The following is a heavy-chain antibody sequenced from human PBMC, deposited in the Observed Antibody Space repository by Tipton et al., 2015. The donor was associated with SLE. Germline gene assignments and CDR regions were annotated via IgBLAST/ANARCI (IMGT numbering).Heavy chain of an antibody. J-gene: IGHJ4*02. CDR1: GFNFRAYM. CDR3: ARAVATLGSF. D-gene: IGHD3-10*01. V-gene: IGHV3-21*01. CDR2: ITSSSGHI. Sequence: SLRLSCVASGFNFRAYMMTWFRQAPGKGLEWVSSITSSSGHIFYADSVKGRFTISRDNDKNSLYLDMDSLRVEDMAVYYCARAVATLGSFWGQGTLVTVSS.